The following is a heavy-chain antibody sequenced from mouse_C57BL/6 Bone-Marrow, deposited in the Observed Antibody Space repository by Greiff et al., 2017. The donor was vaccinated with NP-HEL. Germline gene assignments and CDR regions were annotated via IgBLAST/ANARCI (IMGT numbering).Heavy chain of an antibody. CDR3: ARRGVTPYYFDY. J-gene: IGHJ2*01. V-gene: IGHV1-22*01. CDR1: GYTFTDYN. CDR2: INPNNGGT. D-gene: IGHD2-2*01. Sequence: VVEPGASVKMSCKASGYTFTDYNMHWVKQSHGKSLEWIGYINPNNGGTSYNQKFKGKATLTVNKSSSTAYMELRSLTSEDSAVYYCARRGVTPYYFDYWGQGTTLTVSS.